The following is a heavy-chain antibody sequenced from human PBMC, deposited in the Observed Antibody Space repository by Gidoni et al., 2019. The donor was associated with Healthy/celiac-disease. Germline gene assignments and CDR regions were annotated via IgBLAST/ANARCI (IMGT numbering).Heavy chain of an antibody. D-gene: IGHD2-2*01. V-gene: IGHV4-59*08. CDR3: ARRGSSTSFGDPRYYYYYYGMDV. CDR2: IYSSGST. CDR1: GGSISSFS. J-gene: IGHJ6*02. Sequence: QVQLQESGPGLVKPSETLSLPCPVSGGSISSFSWSWIRQPPGKGLEWIGYIYSSGSTNYNPSLKSRVNISVDTSKNQFSLKLSSVTAADTAVYYCARRGSSTSFGDPRYYYYYYGMDVWGQGTTVTVSS.